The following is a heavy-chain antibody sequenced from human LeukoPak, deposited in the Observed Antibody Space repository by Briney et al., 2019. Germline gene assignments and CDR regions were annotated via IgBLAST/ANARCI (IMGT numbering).Heavy chain of an antibody. CDR1: GFTVSSTY. J-gene: IGHJ4*02. CDR3: ARARDNYDISSFSALDY. V-gene: IGHV3-66*01. Sequence: GGSLRLSCAASGFTVSSTYMSWVRQAPGKGLEWVSVIYSGGSTYCADSVKGRFTISRDNSKNTVYLQMNSLRAEDTAVYYCARARDNYDISSFSALDYWGQGTLVTVSS. D-gene: IGHD3-22*01. CDR2: IYSGGST.